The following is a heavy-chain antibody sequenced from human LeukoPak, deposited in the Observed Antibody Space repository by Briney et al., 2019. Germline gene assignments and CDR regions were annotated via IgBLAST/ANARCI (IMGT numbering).Heavy chain of an antibody. Sequence: SGTLSLTCAVYGGSFSGYYWSWIRQPPGKGLEWIGEINHSGSTNYNPSLKSRVTISVDTSKNQFSLKLSSVTAADTAVYYCARGGARKKSERYSSGWYAFDYWGQGTLVTVSS. V-gene: IGHV4-34*01. D-gene: IGHD6-19*01. CDR2: INHSGST. CDR3: ARGGARKKSERYSSGWYAFDY. CDR1: GGSFSGYY. J-gene: IGHJ4*02.